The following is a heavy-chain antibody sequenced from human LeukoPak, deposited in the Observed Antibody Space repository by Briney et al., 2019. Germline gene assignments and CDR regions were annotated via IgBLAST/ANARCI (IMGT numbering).Heavy chain of an antibody. V-gene: IGHV1-2*02. D-gene: IGHD5-12*01. Sequence: ASVKVSCKASGYTFSGYSMNWVRQAPGQGLEWMGWINPNSGGTNYAQKFQGRVTMTRDTSISTAYMELSSLRSDDTAVYYCARADSAYDFRYWGQGTLVTVSS. CDR3: ARADSAYDFRY. CDR1: GYTFSGYS. CDR2: INPNSGGT. J-gene: IGHJ4*02.